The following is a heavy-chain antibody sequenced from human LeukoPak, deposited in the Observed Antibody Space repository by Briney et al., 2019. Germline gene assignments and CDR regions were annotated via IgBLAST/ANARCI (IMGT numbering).Heavy chain of an antibody. D-gene: IGHD3-22*01. CDR3: TTSLTYHYDSSGYPFDY. J-gene: IGHJ4*02. CDR1: GFTFSNAW. Sequence: GGSLRLSCAASGFTFSNAWMSWVRQAPGKGLEWVGRIKSKTDGGTTDYAAPVKGRFTISRDDSKNTLYLQMNSLKTEDTAVYYCTTSLTYHYDSSGYPFDYWGQGTLVTVSS. V-gene: IGHV3-15*01. CDR2: IKSKTDGGTT.